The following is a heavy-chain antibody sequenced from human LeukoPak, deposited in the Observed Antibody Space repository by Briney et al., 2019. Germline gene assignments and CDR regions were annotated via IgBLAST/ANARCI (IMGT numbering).Heavy chain of an antibody. Sequence: PGGSLRLSCAASGFTFSSYAMHWVRQAPGKGLEWVVVISYDGSNKYYADSVKGRFTISRDNSKNTLYLQMNSLRAEDTAVYYCARASGLLWFGDWGQGTLVTVSS. CDR2: ISYDGSNK. D-gene: IGHD3-10*01. J-gene: IGHJ4*02. V-gene: IGHV3-30*04. CDR3: ARASGLLWFGD. CDR1: GFTFSSYA.